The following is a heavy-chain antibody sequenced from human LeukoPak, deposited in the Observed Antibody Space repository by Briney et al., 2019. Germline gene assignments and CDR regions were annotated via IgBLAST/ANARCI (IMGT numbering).Heavy chain of an antibody. V-gene: IGHV4-4*07. Sequence: PSETLSLTCTVSGGSISSYYWSWIRQPAGKGLEWIGRIYTSGSTNYNPSLKSRVTMSVDTSKNQFSLKLSSVTAADTAVYYCARVRVVVNIRDAFDIWGQGTMVTVSS. D-gene: IGHD3-22*01. CDR2: IYTSGST. J-gene: IGHJ3*02. CDR1: GGSISSYY. CDR3: ARVRVVVNIRDAFDI.